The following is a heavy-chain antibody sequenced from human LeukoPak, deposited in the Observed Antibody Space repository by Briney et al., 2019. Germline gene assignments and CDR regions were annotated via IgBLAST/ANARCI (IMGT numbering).Heavy chain of an antibody. CDR1: GGSISGFY. J-gene: IGHJ4*02. D-gene: IGHD2-2*01. V-gene: IGHV4-59*01. Sequence: NPSETLSLTCSVSGGSISGFYWSWIRQPPGKGLEWIGYIYYSWSTDYNPSLKSRVTMSLDTSKNQFSLKLSSVTAADTAVYYCARKYCSSTTCQFDSWGQGTLVTVSS. CDR2: IYYSWST. CDR3: ARKYCSSTTCQFDS.